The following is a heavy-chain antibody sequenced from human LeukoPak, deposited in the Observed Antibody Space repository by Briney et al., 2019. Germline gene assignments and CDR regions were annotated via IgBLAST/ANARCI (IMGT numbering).Heavy chain of an antibody. Sequence: GGSLRLSCAASGFTFSFYSMNWVRQAPGKGLEWVSSISSSGSYIYYADSVKGRFTISRDIAKNSLYLQLNSLRAEDTAVYYCAKHIVVVTAIVGDAFDIWGQGTMVTVSS. CDR2: ISSSGSYI. CDR1: GFTFSFYS. D-gene: IGHD2-21*02. CDR3: AKHIVVVTAIVGDAFDI. J-gene: IGHJ3*02. V-gene: IGHV3-21*01.